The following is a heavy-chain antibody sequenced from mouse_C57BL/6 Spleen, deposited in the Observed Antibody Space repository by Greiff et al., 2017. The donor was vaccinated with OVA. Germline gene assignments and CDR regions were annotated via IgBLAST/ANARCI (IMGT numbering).Heavy chain of an antibody. Sequence: EVKLQESGEGLVKPGGSLKLSCAASGFTFSSYAMSWVRQTPEKRLEWVAYISSGGDYIYYADTVKGRFTISRDDARNTLYLQMSSLKSEDTAMYYCTRDIFYYYGSSKDYYAMDYWGQGTSVTVSS. CDR3: TRDIFYYYGSSKDYYAMDY. D-gene: IGHD1-1*01. CDR1: GFTFSSYA. V-gene: IGHV5-9-1*02. J-gene: IGHJ4*01. CDR2: ISSGGDYI.